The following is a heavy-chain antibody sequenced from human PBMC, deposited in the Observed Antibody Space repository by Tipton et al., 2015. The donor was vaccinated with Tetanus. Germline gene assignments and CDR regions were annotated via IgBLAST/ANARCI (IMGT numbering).Heavy chain of an antibody. Sequence: SLRLSCAASGFTFNGYGMHWVRQAPGKGLEWLALVWYDGSKQYYADSVKGRFTISRDNSKNTVDLQMNSLRAEDTAVYCCAREADCSGGSCFSGDFDNWGQGTQVTVSS. CDR2: VWYDGSKQ. D-gene: IGHD2-15*01. J-gene: IGHJ4*02. CDR1: GFTFNGYG. V-gene: IGHV3-33*01. CDR3: AREADCSGGSCFSGDFDN.